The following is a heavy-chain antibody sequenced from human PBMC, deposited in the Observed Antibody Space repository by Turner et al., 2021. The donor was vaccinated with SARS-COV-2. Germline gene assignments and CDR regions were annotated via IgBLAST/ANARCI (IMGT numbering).Heavy chain of an antibody. D-gene: IGHD3-10*01. CDR1: GFTLSSYV. V-gene: IGHV3-30-3*01. J-gene: IGHJ4*02. Sequence: QVQLVESGGGGVQPGRSLRLSCAASGFTLSSYVMHWVRQALGKGLEWVAVISYDGSNKYYADSVKGRFTISRDNSKNTLYLQMNSLRAEDTAVYYCARDSGDFDYWGQGTLVTVSS. CDR3: ARDSGDFDY. CDR2: ISYDGSNK.